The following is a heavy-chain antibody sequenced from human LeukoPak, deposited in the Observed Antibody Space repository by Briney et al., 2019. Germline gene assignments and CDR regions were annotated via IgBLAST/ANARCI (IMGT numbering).Heavy chain of an antibody. CDR2: IIPIFGTA. V-gene: IGHV1-69*13. CDR1: GGTFSSYA. J-gene: IGHJ4*02. Sequence: ASVKVSCKASGGTFSSYAISWVRQAPGQGLEWMGGIIPIFGTANYAQKFQGRVTITADESTSTAYMELSSLRSEDTAVYYCARRGELEYSSSRLEYYFDYWGQGTLVTVSS. CDR3: ARRGELEYSSSRLEYYFDY. D-gene: IGHD6-6*01.